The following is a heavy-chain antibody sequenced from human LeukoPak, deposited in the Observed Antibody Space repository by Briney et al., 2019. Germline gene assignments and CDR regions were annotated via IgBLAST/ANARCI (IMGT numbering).Heavy chain of an antibody. Sequence: SETLSLTCAVYGGSFSGYYWSWIRQPPGKGLEWIGEINHSGSTNYNPSLKSRVTISVDTSKNRFSLKLSSVTAADTAVYYCALGLSSSWYYFDYWGQGTLVTVSS. CDR3: ALGLSSSWYYFDY. J-gene: IGHJ4*02. CDR2: INHSGST. CDR1: GGSFSGYY. V-gene: IGHV4-34*01. D-gene: IGHD6-13*01.